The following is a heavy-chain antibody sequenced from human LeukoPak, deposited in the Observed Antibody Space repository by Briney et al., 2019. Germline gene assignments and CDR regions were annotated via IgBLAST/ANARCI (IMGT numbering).Heavy chain of an antibody. J-gene: IGHJ5*02. CDR2: INHSGST. D-gene: IGHD3-10*01. CDR3: ARNKYYYGSKNYGVPNWFDP. CDR1: GGSFSGYY. Sequence: SETLSLTCAVYGGSFSGYYWSWIRQPPGKGLEWIGEINHSGSTNYNPSLKSRVTISIDTSKNQFSLKLSSVTAADTAVYYCARNKYYYGSKNYGVPNWFDPWGQGTLVTVSS. V-gene: IGHV4-34*01.